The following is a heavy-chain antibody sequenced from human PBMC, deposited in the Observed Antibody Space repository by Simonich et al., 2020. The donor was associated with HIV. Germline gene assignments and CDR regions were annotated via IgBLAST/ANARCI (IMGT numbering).Heavy chain of an antibody. Sequence: QVQLQQWGAGLLKPSETLSLTCAVYGGSFSGYYWRWIRQSPGKGLEWIGEINHSGSSNYNPSLKSRVTISVDASKNQFSLKLSSVTAADTAVYYCTRGYGDYGDYWGQGTLVTVSS. CDR3: TRGYGDYGDY. V-gene: IGHV4-34*01. D-gene: IGHD4-17*01. CDR2: INHSGSS. CDR1: GGSFSGYY. J-gene: IGHJ4*02.